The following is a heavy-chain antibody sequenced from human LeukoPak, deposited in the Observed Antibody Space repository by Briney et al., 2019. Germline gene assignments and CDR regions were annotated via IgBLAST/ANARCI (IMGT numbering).Heavy chain of an antibody. CDR1: GFTFSSYA. Sequence: GGSLRLSCAASGFTFSSYAMHWVRQAPGKGLEWVAVISYDGSNKYYADSVKGRFTISRDNSKNTLYLQMNSLRAEDTAVYYCARKTFTMVRGAAFDIWGQGTMVTVSS. J-gene: IGHJ3*02. V-gene: IGHV3-30*04. D-gene: IGHD3-10*01. CDR2: ISYDGSNK. CDR3: ARKTFTMVRGAAFDI.